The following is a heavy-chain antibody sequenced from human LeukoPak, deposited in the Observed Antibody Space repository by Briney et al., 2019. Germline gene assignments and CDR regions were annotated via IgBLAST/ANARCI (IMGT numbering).Heavy chain of an antibody. D-gene: IGHD1-26*01. Sequence: GGSLRLSCAASGFTFSAYSMNWVRQAPGKGLEWVSSISSSSSYINYADSVKGRFTISRDNAKNLLYLQMNSLRAEDMAVYYCARDSGSYSCWGQGTLVTVSS. CDR2: ISSSSSYI. CDR1: GFTFSAYS. J-gene: IGHJ4*02. V-gene: IGHV3-21*01. CDR3: ARDSGSYSC.